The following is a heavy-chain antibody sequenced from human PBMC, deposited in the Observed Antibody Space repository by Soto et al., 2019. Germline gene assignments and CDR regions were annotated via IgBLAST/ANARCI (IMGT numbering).Heavy chain of an antibody. CDR1: GGSISSSSYY. V-gene: IGHV4-39*01. CDR3: ARRLFPYYSSSWVDY. CDR2: IYYSGST. Sequence: PSETLSLTCTVSGGSISSSSYYWGWIRQPPGKGLEWIGSIYYSGSTYYNPSLKSRVTISVDTSKNHFSLKLSSVTAADTAVYYCARRLFPYYSSSWVDYWGQGTLVTVSS. D-gene: IGHD6-13*01. J-gene: IGHJ4*02.